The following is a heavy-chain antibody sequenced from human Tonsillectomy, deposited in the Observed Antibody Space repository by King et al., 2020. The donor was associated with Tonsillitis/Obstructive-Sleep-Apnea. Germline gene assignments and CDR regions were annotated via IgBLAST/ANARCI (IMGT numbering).Heavy chain of an antibody. CDR3: ARRPGVVSGEFDF. D-gene: IGHD4-17*01. CDR1: GYSFSTYW. Sequence: VQLVESGAEVKKPGESLKISCKGFGYSFSTYWIAWVRQMPGKGPEWMGFIYPADSDVRYSPSFQGQVTISADKSINTAYLQWSSLKASDTAMYYCARRPGVVSGEFDFWGQGTLVTVSS. V-gene: IGHV5-51*01. J-gene: IGHJ4*02. CDR2: IYPADSDV.